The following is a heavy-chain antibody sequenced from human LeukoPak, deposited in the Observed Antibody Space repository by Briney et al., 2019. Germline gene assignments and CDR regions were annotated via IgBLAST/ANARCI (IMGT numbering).Heavy chain of an antibody. CDR1: GYALTGLA. V-gene: IGHV1-24*01. D-gene: IGHD3-10*01. CDR2: FDPEDVET. Sequence: AASVKSSGKVSGYALTGLAIHWVRQAPGKGLEWMGGFDPEDVETIYAQKFQGRATMTEDPSTDTAYMELSSLRSEDTAVYYCVTLGWFGEAYGMDVWGQGATVTVSS. CDR3: VTLGWFGEAYGMDV. J-gene: IGHJ6*01.